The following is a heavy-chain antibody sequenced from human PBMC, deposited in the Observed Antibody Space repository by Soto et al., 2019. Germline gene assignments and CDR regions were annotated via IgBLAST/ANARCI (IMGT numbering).Heavy chain of an antibody. V-gene: IGHV3-64*04. CDR3: AKSLIGRFDP. CDR2: ISSNGGST. CDR1: GFTFSSYA. J-gene: IGHJ5*02. D-gene: IGHD3-10*01. Sequence: GGSLRLSCSASGFTFSSYAMRWVRQAPGKGLEYVSAISSNGGSTYYADSVKGRFTISRDNSKNTLYLQMNSLRAEDTAVYYCAKSLIGRFDPWGQGTLVTVSS.